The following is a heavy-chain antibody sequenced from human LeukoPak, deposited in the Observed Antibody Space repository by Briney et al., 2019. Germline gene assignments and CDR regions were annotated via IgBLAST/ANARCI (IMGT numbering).Heavy chain of an antibody. CDR1: GFFFNVYS. Sequence: GGSLRLSCAASGFFFNVYSMNWVRQAPGKGLGWVSYISSSSRTIYYADSVKGRFTISRDNAKNSLSLQMNSLRAEDTAVYYCAELGITMIGGVWGKGTTVTISS. D-gene: IGHD3-10*02. CDR3: AELGITMIGGV. V-gene: IGHV3-48*01. J-gene: IGHJ6*04. CDR2: ISSSSRTI.